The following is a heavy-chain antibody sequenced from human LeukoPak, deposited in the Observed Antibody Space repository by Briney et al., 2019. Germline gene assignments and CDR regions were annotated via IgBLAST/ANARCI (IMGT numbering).Heavy chain of an antibody. CDR3: AKSSGHSLDDAFDI. Sequence: SETLSLTCTVSGGSISSYYWSWIRQPPGKGLEWIGYIYYSGSTNYNPSLKSRVTISVDTSKNQFSLKLSSVTAADTAVYYCAKSSGHSLDDAFDIWGQGTMVTVSS. CDR2: IYYSGST. CDR1: GGSISSYY. J-gene: IGHJ3*02. V-gene: IGHV4-59*01. D-gene: IGHD3-22*01.